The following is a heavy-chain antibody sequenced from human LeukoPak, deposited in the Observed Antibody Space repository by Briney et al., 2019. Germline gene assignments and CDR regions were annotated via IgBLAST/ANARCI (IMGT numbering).Heavy chain of an antibody. V-gene: IGHV1-2*02. J-gene: IGHJ4*02. CDR2: INPNSGGT. CDR3: ARDRSIAARPRALGY. D-gene: IGHD6-6*01. CDR1: GYTFTGYY. Sequence: ASVKASCKASGYTFTGYYMHWVRQAPGQGLEWMGWINPNSGGTNYAQKFQGRVTMTRDTSISTAYMELSRLRSDDTAVYYCARDRSIAARPRALGYWGQGTLVTVSS.